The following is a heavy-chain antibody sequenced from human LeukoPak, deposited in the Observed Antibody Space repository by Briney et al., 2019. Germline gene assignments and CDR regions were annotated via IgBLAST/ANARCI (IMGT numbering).Heavy chain of an antibody. V-gene: IGHV3-66*01. CDR2: IYSGGTT. CDR1: GFTVSSDY. CDR3: ARGPYGSSGTPDAFDI. J-gene: IGHJ3*02. D-gene: IGHD3-10*01. Sequence: PGGSLGLSCAASGFTVSSDYMSWVRQAPGVGLEWVSVIYSGGTTHYADSVKGRFTISRDNSKNTLYLQMNSLRAEDTAVYYCARGPYGSSGTPDAFDIWGQGTMVTVSS.